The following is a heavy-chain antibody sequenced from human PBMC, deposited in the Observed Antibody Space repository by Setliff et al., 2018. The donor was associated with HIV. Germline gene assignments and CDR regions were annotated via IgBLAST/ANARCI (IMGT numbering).Heavy chain of an antibody. D-gene: IGHD5-18*01. J-gene: IGHJ4*02. CDR3: ARAAYSYGYNDY. CDR1: GDSISSGGYY. CDR2: INYSGSI. V-gene: IGHV4-31*03. Sequence: LSLTCSVSGDSISSGGYYWSWIRQHPGKGLEWIGYINYSGSIYYNPSLKSRLFISLDTSENQFSLQVTSVTAADTAVYYCARAAYSYGYNDYWGQGTLVTVSS.